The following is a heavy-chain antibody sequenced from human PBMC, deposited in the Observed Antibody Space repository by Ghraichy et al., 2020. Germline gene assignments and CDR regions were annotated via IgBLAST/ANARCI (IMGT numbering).Heavy chain of an antibody. CDR2: ISGSGGST. CDR3: AKDAGLEDSIAFDI. V-gene: IGHV3-23*01. Sequence: GESLNISCAASGFTFSSYAMSWVRQAPGKGLEWVSAISGSGGSTYYADSVKGRFTISRDNSKNTLYLQMNSLRAEDTAVYYCAKDAGLEDSIAFDIWGQGTMVTVSS. D-gene: IGHD3-22*01. J-gene: IGHJ3*02. CDR1: GFTFSSYA.